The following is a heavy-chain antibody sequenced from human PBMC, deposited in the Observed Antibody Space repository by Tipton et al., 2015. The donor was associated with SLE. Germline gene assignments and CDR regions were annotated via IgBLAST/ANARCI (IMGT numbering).Heavy chain of an antibody. J-gene: IGHJ6*02. Sequence: TLSLTCTVSGGSMDGDYWNWVRQPPGKGLEWIGYIYSSGSVNYTPSLRSRLTMSLDTSKNQFSLKLSSVTAADTAVYYCARAGHYDFWSGYPLDGMDVWGQGTTVTVSS. V-gene: IGHV4-59*01. D-gene: IGHD3-3*01. CDR3: ARAGHYDFWSGYPLDGMDV. CDR2: IYSSGSV. CDR1: GGSMDGDY.